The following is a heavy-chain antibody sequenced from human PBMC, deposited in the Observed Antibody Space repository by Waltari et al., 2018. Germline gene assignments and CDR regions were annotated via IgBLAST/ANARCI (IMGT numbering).Heavy chain of an antibody. CDR2: IRASTSDI. Sequence: EPHLVESGGGLVKPGGSLRLSCEASGFMFSAYSMNWVRQAPGKGLEWVSSIRASTSDIYYAASVEGRFTISRDNARNSLFLQMNSLRAEDTAVYYCAKDNFGMDVWGQGTTVTVS. CDR3: AKDNFGMDV. J-gene: IGHJ6*02. CDR1: GFMFSAYS. V-gene: IGHV3-21*01. D-gene: IGHD3-16*01.